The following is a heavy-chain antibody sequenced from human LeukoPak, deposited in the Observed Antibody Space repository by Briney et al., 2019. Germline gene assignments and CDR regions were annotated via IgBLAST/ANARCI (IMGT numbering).Heavy chain of an antibody. CDR2: INAGNGNT. D-gene: IGHD6-19*01. CDR1: GYTFTSYA. CDR3: ARGSSSDWPLEY. Sequence: GASVKVSCKASGYTFTSYAMHWVRQAPGQRLEWMGWINAGNGNTKYSQKFQGRVTITKDTSASTAYMDLSTLRSEDTAVYYCARGSSSDWPLEYWGRGILVTVSS. J-gene: IGHJ4*02. V-gene: IGHV1-3*01.